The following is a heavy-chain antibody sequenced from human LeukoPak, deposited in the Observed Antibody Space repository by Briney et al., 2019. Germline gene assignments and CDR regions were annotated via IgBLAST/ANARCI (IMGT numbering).Heavy chain of an antibody. V-gene: IGHV3-7*01. J-gene: IGHJ4*02. D-gene: IGHD4-17*01. Sequence: GGSLRLSCAASGFTFSDYWMNWVRKAPGKGLEWVANINQDGTVKYYMDSVKGRFTFSRDNGRNSLYLQMNSLRAEDTAVYYCARSRGDYERGYFDYWGQGTLVTVSS. CDR1: GFTFSDYW. CDR2: INQDGTVK. CDR3: ARSRGDYERGYFDY.